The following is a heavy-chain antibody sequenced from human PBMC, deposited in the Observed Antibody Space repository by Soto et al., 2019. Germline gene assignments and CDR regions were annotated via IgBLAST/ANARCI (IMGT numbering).Heavy chain of an antibody. J-gene: IGHJ4*02. V-gene: IGHV3-13*01. Sequence: EVQLVESGGGLVQPGGSLRLSCAASGFTFSSYDMHWVRQATGKGLEWVSAIGIAGDTYYPGSVMGRFTISSENAKNSLYLQMNSLRAEDPAVYYCARKAVGTTNRGYFDFCGQRTIVTVSS. CDR3: ARKAVGTTNRGYFDF. CDR1: GFTFSSYD. D-gene: IGHD1-26*01. CDR2: IGIAGDT.